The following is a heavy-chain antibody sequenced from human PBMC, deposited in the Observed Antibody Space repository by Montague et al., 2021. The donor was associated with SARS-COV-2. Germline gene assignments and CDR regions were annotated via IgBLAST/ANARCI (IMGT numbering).Heavy chain of an antibody. CDR1: GGSISGYY. CDR2: IYFTGST. D-gene: IGHD3-16*02. CDR3: ARGRRITFGGVIGWFSNFDY. J-gene: IGHJ4*02. V-gene: IGHV4-59*01. Sequence: SETLSLTCTVSGGSISGYYWSWIRQPPGKGLEWIGYIYFTGSTNYNPSLKSRVTISVDTSKNQFSLKLSSVTAADTAVYYCARGRRITFGGVIGWFSNFDYWGQGTLVTVSS.